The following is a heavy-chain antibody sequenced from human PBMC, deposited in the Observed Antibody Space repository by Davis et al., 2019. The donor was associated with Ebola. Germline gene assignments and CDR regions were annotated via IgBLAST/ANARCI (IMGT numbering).Heavy chain of an antibody. J-gene: IGHJ6*02. Sequence: GGSLRLSCAASGFTFSSYAMHWVRQAPGKGLEWVTIIWFDGNTKFYADSVEGRFTVSRDNFRHTLYLQMNSLRAEDTAVYYCVRFGGYCSGHFCPTNYYGMDVWGQGTTVTVAS. CDR2: IWFDGNTK. D-gene: IGHD2-8*02. CDR1: GFTFSSYA. CDR3: VRFGGYCSGHFCPTNYYGMDV. V-gene: IGHV3-30-3*01.